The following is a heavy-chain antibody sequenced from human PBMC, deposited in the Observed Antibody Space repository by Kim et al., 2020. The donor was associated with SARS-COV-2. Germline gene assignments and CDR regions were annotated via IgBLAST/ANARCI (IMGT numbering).Heavy chain of an antibody. J-gene: IGHJ4*02. Sequence: GESLKISCKGSGYSFTSYWIGWVRQMPGKGLEWMGIIYPGDSDTRYSPSFQGQVTISADKSISTAYLQWSSLKASDTAMYYCARFSSYYYGSGSYYPALDYWGQGTLVTVSS. V-gene: IGHV5-51*01. CDR3: ARFSSYYYGSGSYYPALDY. CDR2: IYPGDSDT. CDR1: GYSFTSYW. D-gene: IGHD3-10*01.